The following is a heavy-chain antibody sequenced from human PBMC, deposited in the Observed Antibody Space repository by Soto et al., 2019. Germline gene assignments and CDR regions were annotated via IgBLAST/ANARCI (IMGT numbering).Heavy chain of an antibody. CDR1: GGSIRSSRDY. CDR3: ARRLYYDSSGFEGGGMDV. CDR2: IYYSGST. V-gene: IGHV4-39*01. D-gene: IGHD3-22*01. Sequence: SETLSLTCTVSGGSIRSSRDYCGWICQPPGKGLEWIGSIYYSGSTYYNPSLKSRVTISVDTSKNQFSLKLSSVTAADTAVYYCARRLYYDSSGFEGGGMDVWGQGTTVT. J-gene: IGHJ6*02.